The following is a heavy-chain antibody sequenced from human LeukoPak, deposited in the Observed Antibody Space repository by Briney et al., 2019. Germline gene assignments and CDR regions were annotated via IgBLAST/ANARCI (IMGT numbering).Heavy chain of an antibody. CDR2: IWHDGSND. J-gene: IGHJ4*02. V-gene: IGHV3-33*06. CDR1: GFIFSSYG. D-gene: IGHD3-22*01. CDR3: AKVTGDYYDTSGAFDY. Sequence: TGGSLRLSCAASGFIFSSYGMHRVRQAPGKGLEWVARIWHDGSNDDYADSVKGRFTISRDNSKNTLYLQMNSLRAEDTAIYYCAKVTGDYYDTSGAFDYWGQGTLVTVSS.